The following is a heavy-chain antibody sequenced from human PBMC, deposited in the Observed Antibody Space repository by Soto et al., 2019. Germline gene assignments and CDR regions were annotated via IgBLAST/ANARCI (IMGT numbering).Heavy chain of an antibody. J-gene: IGHJ4*02. D-gene: IGHD2-8*01. CDR1: GGTFSSYT. V-gene: IGHV1-69*02. CDR2: IIPILGIA. Sequence: GASVKVSCKASGGTFSSYTISWVRQAPGQGLEWMGRIIPILGIANYAQKFQGRVTITADKSTSTAYMELSSLRSEDTAVYYCCGARYCTNGVCRHVDDFDYWGQGTLVTVSS. CDR3: CGARYCTNGVCRHVDDFDY.